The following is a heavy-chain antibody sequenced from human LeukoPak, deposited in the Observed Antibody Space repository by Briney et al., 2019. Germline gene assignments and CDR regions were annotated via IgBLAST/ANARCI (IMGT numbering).Heavy chain of an antibody. J-gene: IGHJ6*03. CDR3: ARVTPDYSNYAFYYYYYYMDV. D-gene: IGHD4-11*01. Sequence: SETLSLTCAVSGGSISSGGYSWSWIRQPPGKGLEWIGYIYHSGSTYYNPSLKSRVTISVDRSKNQFSLKLSSVTAADTAVYYCARVTPDYSNYAFYYYYYYMDVWGKGTTVTVSS. CDR1: GGSISSGGYS. CDR2: IYHSGST. V-gene: IGHV4-30-2*01.